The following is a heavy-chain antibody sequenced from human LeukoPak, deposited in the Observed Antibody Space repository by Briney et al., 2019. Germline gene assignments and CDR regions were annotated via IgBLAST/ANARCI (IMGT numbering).Heavy chain of an antibody. V-gene: IGHV3-48*01. D-gene: IGHD3-3*01. Sequence: PGRSLRLSCTVSGFTFGDYAMSWVRQAPGKGLEWVSYISSSSRTIYYADSVKGRFTISRDNAKNSLYLQMNSLRAEDTAVYYCARSGYYYYYMDVWGKGTTVTVSS. CDR3: ARSGYYYYYMDV. J-gene: IGHJ6*03. CDR1: GFTFGDYA. CDR2: ISSSSRTI.